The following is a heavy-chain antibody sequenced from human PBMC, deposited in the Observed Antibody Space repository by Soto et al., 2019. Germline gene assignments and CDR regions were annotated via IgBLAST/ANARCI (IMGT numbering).Heavy chain of an antibody. J-gene: IGHJ5*02. V-gene: IGHV3-30*14. CDR1: GFTFSSYA. CDR2: ISSRGTDI. Sequence: GGSLRLSCAASGFTFSSYAMHWVRQAPGKGLEWVAEISSRGTDIYYADSVKGRFTISRDNSKNTLYLLLDRVKSDDTAVYFCATLGRADYPPLAAWGQGTLVTVYS. D-gene: IGHD4-17*01. CDR3: ATLGRADYPPLAA.